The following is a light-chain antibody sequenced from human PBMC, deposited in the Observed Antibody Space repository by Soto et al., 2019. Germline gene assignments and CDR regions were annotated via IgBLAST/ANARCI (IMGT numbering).Light chain of an antibody. CDR1: QSVSGSY. CDR2: DAS. J-gene: IGKJ3*01. V-gene: IGKV3-20*01. CDR3: QQYADSPIT. Sequence: EIVLTQSPGTLSLSPGERATLSCRASQSVSGSYLAWYQQKPGQAPRLLIYDASARATGIPDTFSGSGSVTDFTLTISRLEPEDFAVYYCQQYADSPITFGPGTKVDVK.